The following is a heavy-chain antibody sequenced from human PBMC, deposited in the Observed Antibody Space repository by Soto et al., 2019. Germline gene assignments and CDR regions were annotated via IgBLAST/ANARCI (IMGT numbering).Heavy chain of an antibody. J-gene: IGHJ6*02. Sequence: ASVKVSCKASGFTFTSSAVQWVRQARGQRLEWIGWIVVGSGNTNYAQKFQGWVTMTRDTSISTAYMELSRLRSDDTAVYYCARGIAAAAARGMDVWGQGTTVTVSS. D-gene: IGHD6-13*01. CDR2: IVVGSGNT. CDR1: GFTFTSSA. V-gene: IGHV1-58*01. CDR3: ARGIAAAAARGMDV.